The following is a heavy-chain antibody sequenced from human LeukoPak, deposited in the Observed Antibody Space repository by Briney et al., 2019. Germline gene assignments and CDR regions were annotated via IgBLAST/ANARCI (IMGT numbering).Heavy chain of an antibody. CDR2: IYYSGST. Sequence: PSETLSLTCTVSGGSISSYYWSWIRQPPGKGLEWIGYIYYSGSTYYNPSLKSRVTISVDTSKNQFSLKLSSVTAADTAVYYCARDPKTGIDYWGQGTLVTVSS. CDR3: ARDPKTGIDY. CDR1: GGSISSYY. J-gene: IGHJ4*02. D-gene: IGHD3-10*01. V-gene: IGHV4-59*12.